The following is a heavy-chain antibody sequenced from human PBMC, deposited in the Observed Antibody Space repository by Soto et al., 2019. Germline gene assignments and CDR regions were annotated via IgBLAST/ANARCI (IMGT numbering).Heavy chain of an antibody. V-gene: IGHV4-30-4*01. CDR1: GGSISSGDYY. J-gene: IGHJ4*02. CDR3: ARGPVGSSGAYYFDY. Sequence: PSETLSLTCTVSGGSISSGDYYWSWIRQPPGKGLEWIGYIYYSGSTYYNPSLKSRVTISVDTSKNQFSLKLSSVTAEDTAVYYCARGPVGSSGAYYFDYWGQGTLVTVSS. D-gene: IGHD3-22*01. CDR2: IYYSGST.